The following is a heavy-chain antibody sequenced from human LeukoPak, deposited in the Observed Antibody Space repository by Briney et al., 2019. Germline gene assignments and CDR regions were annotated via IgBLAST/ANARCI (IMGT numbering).Heavy chain of an antibody. CDR2: IYSSGST. D-gene: IGHD1-1*01. CDR1: GGPVSRYY. J-gene: IGHJ4*02. V-gene: IGHV4-4*07. Sequence: PSETLSLTCTVSGGPVSRYYWNWIRQPAGKGLEWIGRIYSSGSTNYNPSLKSRVTMSVDTSKNQFSLKLNSVTAADTAVYYCAREEGHWDYWGQGTLVTVSS. CDR3: AREEGHWDY.